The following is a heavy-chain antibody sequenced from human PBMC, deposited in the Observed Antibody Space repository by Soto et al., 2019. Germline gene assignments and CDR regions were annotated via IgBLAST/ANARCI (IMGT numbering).Heavy chain of an antibody. J-gene: IGHJ6*02. CDR2: IYPCDSKT. CDR1: VFSFTMYW. Sequence: GESLKISCKVSVFSFTMYWIAWVRHMPGKGLEWKGIIYPCDSKTTYSPYVQGQVTSSSDKSISTAYLHWSSRKASDTAMYYFARHAFDFLRGHRNRRYYYGMEVCGQETTV. V-gene: IGHV5-51*01. D-gene: IGHD3-3*01. CDR3: ARHAFDFLRGHRNRRYYYGMEV.